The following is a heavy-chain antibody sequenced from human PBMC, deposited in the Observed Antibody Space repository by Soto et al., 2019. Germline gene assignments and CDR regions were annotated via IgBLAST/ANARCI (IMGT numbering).Heavy chain of an antibody. CDR2: ITSRGSYI. CDR3: ARGSNTSSQVRYFDH. J-gene: IGHJ4*02. V-gene: IGHV3-21*01. D-gene: IGHD3-3*01. Sequence: EVQLVESGGGLVKPGGSLRLSCAASGFTFSGYTMNWVRQAPGKGLEWVASITSRGSYIYYADSVRGRFTISRDNAKNSLYLQMNSLRAEDTAVYYCARGSNTSSQVRYFDHWGQGTLVTVSS. CDR1: GFTFSGYT.